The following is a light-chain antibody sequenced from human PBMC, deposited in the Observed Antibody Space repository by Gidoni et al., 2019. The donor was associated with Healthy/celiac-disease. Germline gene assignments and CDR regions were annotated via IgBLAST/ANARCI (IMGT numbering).Light chain of an antibody. Sequence: QSVLTQPPSASGHPGQRVTISCSGSSSNIGSNTVNWYQQLPGPAPKLLIYSNNQRPSGVPDRFSGSKSGTSASLAISGLQSEDEADYYCAAWDDSLNGVVFGGGTKLTVL. J-gene: IGLJ2*01. CDR1: SSNIGSNT. CDR3: AAWDDSLNGVV. V-gene: IGLV1-44*01. CDR2: SNN.